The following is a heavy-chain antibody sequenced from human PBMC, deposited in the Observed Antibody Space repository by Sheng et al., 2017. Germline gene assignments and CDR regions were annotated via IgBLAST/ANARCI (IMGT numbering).Heavy chain of an antibody. J-gene: IGHJ4*02. V-gene: IGHV4-38-2*02. Sequence: QVQLQESGPGLVKPSETLSLTCAVSGYSISSGYYWGWIRQPPGKGLEWIGSIYHSGSTYYNPSLKSRVTISVDTSKNQFSLKLSSVTAVDTAVYYCARDSEQWLVLGYFDYWGQGTLVTVSS. CDR1: GYSISSGYY. CDR2: IYHSGST. D-gene: IGHD6-19*01. CDR3: ARDSEQWLVLGYFDY.